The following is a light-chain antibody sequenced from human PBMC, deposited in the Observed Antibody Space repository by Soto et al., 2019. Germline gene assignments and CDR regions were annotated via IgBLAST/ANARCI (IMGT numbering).Light chain of an antibody. CDR2: GAS. J-gene: IGKJ1*01. V-gene: IGKV3-20*01. Sequence: EIVLTQSPGTLSLSPGERATLSCRASQSVSSRYLAWYQQKPGQAPRLLIYGASSRANGIPARFSGSGSGTDLTLTISRLEPEDFAVYDCQQYGSSPPWTFGQGTQVDIK. CDR3: QQYGSSPPWT. CDR1: QSVSSRY.